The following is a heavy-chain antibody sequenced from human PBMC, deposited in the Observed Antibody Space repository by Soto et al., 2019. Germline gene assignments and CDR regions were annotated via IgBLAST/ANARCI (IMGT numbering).Heavy chain of an antibody. CDR1: GFDFGSFG. CDR3: SADHPHMAMGWPV. V-gene: IGHV1-58*02. D-gene: IGHD1-26*01. J-gene: IGHJ6*02. Sequence: QMQLVQSGPEVKEPGTSVRVSCRASGFDFGSFGIQFLRQTRGRGLEWIGWIVIVSGSTNYARHFQGRVAISSDMSANTAYLDLYDLKSADTAEYFCSADHPHMAMGWPVWGQGTTVTVSS. CDR2: IVIVSGST.